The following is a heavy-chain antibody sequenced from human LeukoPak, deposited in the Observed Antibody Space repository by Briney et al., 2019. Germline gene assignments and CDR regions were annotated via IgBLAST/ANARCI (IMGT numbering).Heavy chain of an antibody. V-gene: IGHV4-31*03. CDR1: GGAISSSGYY. J-gene: IGHJ4*02. CDR2: IFYSGST. Sequence: SETLSLTCTVSGGAISSSGYYWTWIRQHPGKGLEWLGYIFYSGSTYYNPSLKGRFTISLDTSKNQLSLKLSSVTAADTAVYYCARGTYYSSSGSYYNLDQWGQGTLVTVSS. D-gene: IGHD3-10*01. CDR3: ARGTYYSSSGSYYNLDQ.